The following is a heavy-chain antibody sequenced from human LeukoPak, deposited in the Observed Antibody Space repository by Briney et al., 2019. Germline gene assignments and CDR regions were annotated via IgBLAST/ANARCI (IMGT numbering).Heavy chain of an antibody. CDR2: IYSGGST. V-gene: IGHV3-66*01. Sequence: PGGSLRLSCAASGFTVSSNYMSWVRQAPGKGLEWVSVIYSGGSTYYADSVKGRFTISRDNSKNTLYLQMNSLRAEDTAVYYCASGGGYCSSTSCYPGGVAFDIWGQGTMVTVSS. D-gene: IGHD2-2*01. J-gene: IGHJ3*02. CDR3: ASGGGYCSSTSCYPGGVAFDI. CDR1: GFTVSSNY.